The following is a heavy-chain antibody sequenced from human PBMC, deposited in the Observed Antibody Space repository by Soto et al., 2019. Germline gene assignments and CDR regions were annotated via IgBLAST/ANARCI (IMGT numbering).Heavy chain of an antibody. V-gene: IGHV3-30-3*01. CDR2: ISYDGSDK. D-gene: IGHD5-18*01. J-gene: IGHJ6*02. CDR1: GFTFSNYA. Sequence: QVHLVESGEGVVQPGRSLRLSCAASGFTFSNYAMHWVRQAPGKGLEWVAVISYDGSDKYNANSVKGRFTISRDNSKNTLDLQMNSLRAEDTAVYYCARDTGPNGYNYYYFGMDVWGQGTTVTVSS. CDR3: ARDTGPNGYNYYYFGMDV.